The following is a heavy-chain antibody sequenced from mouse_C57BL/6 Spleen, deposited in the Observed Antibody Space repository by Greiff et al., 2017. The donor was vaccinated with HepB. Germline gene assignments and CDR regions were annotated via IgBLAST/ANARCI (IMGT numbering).Heavy chain of an antibody. D-gene: IGHD1-1*01. V-gene: IGHV5-17*01. CDR2: ISSGSSTI. CDR3: ARSPYYGSSYRYAMDY. J-gene: IGHJ4*01. CDR1: GFTFSDYG. Sequence: EVKLMESGGGLVKPGGSLKLSCAASGFTFSDYGMHWVRQAPEKGLEWVAYISSGSSTIYYADTVKGRFTISRDNAKNTLFLQMTSLRSEDTAMYYCARSPYYGSSYRYAMDYWGQGTSVTVSS.